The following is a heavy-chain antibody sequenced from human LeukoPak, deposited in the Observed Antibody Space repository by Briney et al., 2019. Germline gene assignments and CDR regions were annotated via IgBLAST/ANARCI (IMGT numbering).Heavy chain of an antibody. CDR1: GGSISSGGYS. CDR3: ARHLRSATGSYYWSDS. D-gene: IGHD1-26*01. Sequence: SQTLSLTCAVSGGSISSGGYSWSWIRQPPGKGLEWIGGIYYSGSTYYNPSLKSRVTISVDTSKNQFSLKLSSVTAADAAVYYCARHLRSATGSYYWSDSWGQGALVTVSS. CDR2: IYYSGST. V-gene: IGHV4-30-2*03. J-gene: IGHJ5*01.